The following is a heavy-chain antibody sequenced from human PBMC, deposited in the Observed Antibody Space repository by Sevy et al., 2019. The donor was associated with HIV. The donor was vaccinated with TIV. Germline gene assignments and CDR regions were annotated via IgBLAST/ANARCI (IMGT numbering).Heavy chain of an antibody. J-gene: IGHJ4*02. D-gene: IGHD6-13*01. CDR2: ISYDGSSK. Sequence: GGSLRLSCAASGFTFSTHALHWVRQAPGKGLEWVAVISYDGSSKYYADSVKGRFTISRDIAKNTLYLQMNSLRAEDTAVYFCARDAGYSTSWYAGYWGQGTLVTVSS. CDR1: GFTFSTHA. CDR3: ARDAGYSTSWYAGY. V-gene: IGHV3-30-3*01.